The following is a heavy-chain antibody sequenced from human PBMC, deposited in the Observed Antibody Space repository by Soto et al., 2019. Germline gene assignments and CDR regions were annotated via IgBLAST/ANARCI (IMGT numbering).Heavy chain of an antibody. Sequence: GGSLRRSCAASGVTFDYYAMHWVRQAPGKGLEWVSLISFDGGSTYYADSVNGRFTISRDNSKNSLYLQMNSLRAEDTALYYCAKDIKISGSYYYYYGMDVWGQGTTVTVPS. CDR2: ISFDGGST. J-gene: IGHJ6*02. V-gene: IGHV3-43D*04. CDR3: AKDIKISGSYYYYYGMDV. CDR1: GVTFDYYA. D-gene: IGHD1-26*01.